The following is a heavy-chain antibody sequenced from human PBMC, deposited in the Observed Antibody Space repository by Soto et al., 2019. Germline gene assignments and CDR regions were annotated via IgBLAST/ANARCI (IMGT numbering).Heavy chain of an antibody. CDR2: ISAYNGNT. J-gene: IGHJ4*02. V-gene: IGHV1-18*01. D-gene: IGHD6-13*01. Sequence: QVQLVQSGAEVKKPGASVKVSCKASGYTFTSYGISWVRQAPGQGLEWMGWISAYNGNTNYAQKLQGRVTKTTDTSTSTAYKELRSLRSDDTAVYYCARDLGYSSSWQYGGFDYWGQGTLVTVSS. CDR3: ARDLGYSSSWQYGGFDY. CDR1: GYTFTSYG.